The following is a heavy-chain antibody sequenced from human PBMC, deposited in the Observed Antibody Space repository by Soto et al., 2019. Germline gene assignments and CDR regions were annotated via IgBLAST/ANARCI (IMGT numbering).Heavy chain of an antibody. V-gene: IGHV3-48*03. CDR3: ARGAGMIHKFLDY. CDR2: ISSSGRTI. J-gene: IGHJ4*02. D-gene: IGHD3-16*01. CDR1: GFTFSSYE. Sequence: EVQLVESGGGLVQPGGSLRLSCAASGFTFSSYEMNWVRQAPGKGLEWVSYISSSGRTIYYADSVKGRFTISRDNAKNSLYLQMNSLRAEDTAVYYCARGAGMIHKFLDYWGQGTLVTVSS.